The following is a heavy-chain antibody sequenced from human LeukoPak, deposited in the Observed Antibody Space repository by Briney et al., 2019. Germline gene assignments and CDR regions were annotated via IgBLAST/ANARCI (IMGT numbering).Heavy chain of an antibody. CDR2: IYTSGST. V-gene: IGHV4-61*02. Sequence: KTSETLSLTCTVSGGSISSGSYYWSWIRQPAGKGLEWIGRIYTSGSTNYNPSLKSRVTISVDTSKNQFSLKLSSVTAADTAVYYCARLFGGAAANYYYYYYMDVWGKGTTVTISS. CDR1: GGSISSGSYY. D-gene: IGHD3-16*01. J-gene: IGHJ6*03. CDR3: ARLFGGAAANYYYYYYMDV.